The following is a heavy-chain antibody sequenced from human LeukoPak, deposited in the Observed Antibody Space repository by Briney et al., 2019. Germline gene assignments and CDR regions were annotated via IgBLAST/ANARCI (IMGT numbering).Heavy chain of an antibody. CDR3: ARVCGWYEGWGYMDV. CDR2: IYHSGST. Sequence: PSGTLSLTCAVSGGSISSSDWWSWVRQPPGKGLEWIGEIYHSGSTNYNPSLKSRVTISVDKSKNQFSLKLSSVTAADTAVYYCARVCGWYEGWGYMDVWGKGTTVTVSS. CDR1: GGSISSSDW. D-gene: IGHD6-19*01. V-gene: IGHV4-4*02. J-gene: IGHJ6*03.